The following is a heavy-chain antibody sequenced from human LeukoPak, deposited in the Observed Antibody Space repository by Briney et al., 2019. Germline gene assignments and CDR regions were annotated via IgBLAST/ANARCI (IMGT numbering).Heavy chain of an antibody. J-gene: IGHJ6*03. CDR2: IYYSGST. D-gene: IGHD6-6*01. Sequence: SETLSLTCTVSGGSISSSSYYWGWIRQPPGKGLEWIGSIYYSGSTYYNPSLKSRVTISVDTSKNQFSLKLSSVTAADTAVYFCAGSSNYYYYYMDAWGKGTTVTVAS. V-gene: IGHV4-39*07. CDR3: AGSSNYYYYYMDA. CDR1: GGSISSSSYY.